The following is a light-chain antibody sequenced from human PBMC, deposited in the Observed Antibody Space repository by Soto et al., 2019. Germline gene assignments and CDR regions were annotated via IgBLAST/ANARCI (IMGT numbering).Light chain of an antibody. V-gene: IGKV1-5*03. CDR3: QQYNSYWT. J-gene: IGKJ1*01. Sequence: DIQMTQSPSTLSASVGDRVTITCLASQSISSWLAWYQQKPGKAPKLLIYKASNLQSGVPSRFSGSGSGTEFTLTISSLQPDDFATYYCQQYNSYWTFGQGTKV. CDR1: QSISSW. CDR2: KAS.